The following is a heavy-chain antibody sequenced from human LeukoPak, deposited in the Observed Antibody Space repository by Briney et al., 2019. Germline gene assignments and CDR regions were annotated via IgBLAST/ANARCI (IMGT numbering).Heavy chain of an antibody. CDR2: INPNSGGT. CDR1: GYTFTGYY. Sequence: GASVKVSCKASGYTFTGYYMHWVRQAPGQGLEWMGWINPNSGGTNYAQKFQGWVTMTRDTSISTAYMELSRLGSDDRAVYYCARERIPAITMVLSGRNYYYYGMDVWGQGTTVTVSS. V-gene: IGHV1-2*04. CDR3: ARERIPAITMVLSGRNYYYYGMDV. D-gene: IGHD3-10*01. J-gene: IGHJ6*02.